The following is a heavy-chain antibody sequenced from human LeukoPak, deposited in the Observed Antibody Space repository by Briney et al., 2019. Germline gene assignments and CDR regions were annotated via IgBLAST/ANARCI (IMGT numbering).Heavy chain of an antibody. Sequence: SETLSLICIVSGGSLSGHYWSWIRQHPAKGLEWIGCMYTGGNHNYNPSLESRPSMSLDTSKNQFYLRLESVSAADTAVYYCARQGIRFYDWTRLDPWGQGTLVTVSS. CDR3: ARQGIRFYDWTRLDP. J-gene: IGHJ5*02. D-gene: IGHD3-3*01. CDR1: GGSLSGHY. CDR2: MYTGGNH. V-gene: IGHV4-4*09.